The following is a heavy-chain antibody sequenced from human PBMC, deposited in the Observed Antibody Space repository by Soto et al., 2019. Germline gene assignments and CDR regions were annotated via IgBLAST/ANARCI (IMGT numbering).Heavy chain of an antibody. D-gene: IGHD2-15*01. V-gene: IGHV1-18*01. Sequence: ASVKVSCKASGYTFTSYGISWVRQAPGQGLEWMGWISAYNGNTNYAQKLQGRVTMTTDTSTSTAYMELRSLRFDDTAVYYCAFVVVVAASGFWFDPWGQGTLVTVSS. CDR1: GYTFTSYG. CDR2: ISAYNGNT. J-gene: IGHJ5*02. CDR3: AFVVVVAASGFWFDP.